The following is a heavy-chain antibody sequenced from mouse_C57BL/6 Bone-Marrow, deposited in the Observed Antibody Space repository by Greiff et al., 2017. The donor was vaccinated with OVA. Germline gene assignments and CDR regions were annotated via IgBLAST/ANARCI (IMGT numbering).Heavy chain of an antibody. J-gene: IGHJ3*01. Sequence: VQLQQPGAELVKPGASVKLSCKASGYTFTSYWMHWVKQRPGQGLEWIGMIPPNSGSTNYNEKFKSKATLTVDKSSSTAYMQLSSLTAEDSSGYFSARSGYYGSSPFAYWGQGTLVTVSA. CDR3: ARSGYYGSSPFAY. CDR2: IPPNSGST. CDR1: GYTFTSYW. D-gene: IGHD1-1*01. V-gene: IGHV1-64*01.